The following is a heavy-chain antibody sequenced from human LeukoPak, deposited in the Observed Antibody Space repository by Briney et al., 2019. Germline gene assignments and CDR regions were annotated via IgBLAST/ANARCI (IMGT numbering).Heavy chain of an antibody. J-gene: IGHJ4*02. CDR1: GFTFSGYG. CDR3: AKSFSSGYLEY. Sequence: GGSLRLSCAASGFTFSGYGVHWVRQAPGKGLEWVTFIRHDESNKYYADSVKGRFTISRDNSKNTLYLQMNSLIAEDTAIYYCAKSFSSGYLEYWGQGTLVTVSS. CDR2: IRHDESNK. V-gene: IGHV3-30*02. D-gene: IGHD3-22*01.